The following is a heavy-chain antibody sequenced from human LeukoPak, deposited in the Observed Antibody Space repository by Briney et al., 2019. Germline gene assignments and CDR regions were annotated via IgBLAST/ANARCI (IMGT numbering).Heavy chain of an antibody. J-gene: IGHJ4*02. D-gene: IGHD3-22*01. Sequence: PGGSLRLSCAASGFTFSTYGMQWVRQAPGKGLEWLSFISGSSGTTYYAASVKGRFTISSDTAQNSLYLHMNSLRAEDTAVYYCTRDYYDSTGRFYFASWGQGTLVTVSS. CDR3: TRDYYDSTGRFYFAS. V-gene: IGHV3-48*04. CDR1: GFTFSTYG. CDR2: ISGSSGTT.